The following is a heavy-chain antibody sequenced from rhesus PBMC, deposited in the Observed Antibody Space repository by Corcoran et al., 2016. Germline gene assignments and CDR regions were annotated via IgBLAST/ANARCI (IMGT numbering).Heavy chain of an antibody. V-gene: IGHV3S5*01. CDR2: INSCGCIN. J-gene: IGHJ4*01. CDR1: GFTFSSYG. CDR3: AKRGIAGTETHFDY. Sequence: EVQLVETGGGLVQPGGYLKLSCAASGFTFSSYGMSWVRQAPGKGLEWVLAINSCGCINYYADSVNGRFTISRDNSKNTLSLQMNSLRSEDTAVYYCAKRGIAGTETHFDYWGQGVLVTVSS. D-gene: IGHD1-20*01.